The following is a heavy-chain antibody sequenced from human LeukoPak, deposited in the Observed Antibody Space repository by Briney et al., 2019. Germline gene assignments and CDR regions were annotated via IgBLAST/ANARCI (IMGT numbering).Heavy chain of an antibody. CDR2: ISASRGRT. V-gene: IGHV3-23*01. J-gene: IGHJ3*02. CDR3: AKDGIAYCGGDCGYDAFHI. Sequence: SGGSLRLSCAASGFTSISYAMSWVRQAPGKGLEWVSAISASRGRTYYADSVKGRFTISKDNSQSTLYLQMNSLRAEDTAVYYCAKDGIAYCGGDCGYDAFHIWGQGTMVTVSS. CDR1: GFTSISYA. D-gene: IGHD2-21*02.